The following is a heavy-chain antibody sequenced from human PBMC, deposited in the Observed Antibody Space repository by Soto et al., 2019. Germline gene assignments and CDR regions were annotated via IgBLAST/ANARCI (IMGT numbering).Heavy chain of an antibody. D-gene: IGHD2-21*01. Sequence: QVQLQESGPGLVKPSQTLTLTCSVSGGSIDTGGFYWSWARQLPGKGLQWIGYIYYTGAAYYKPALKIRVVISLDTSANQFSLSLTSLTAAATAVYYCASGTFNDISFDSWGQGRLVTVSS. V-gene: IGHV4-31*03. CDR2: IYYTGAA. CDR1: GGSIDTGGFY. J-gene: IGHJ4*02. CDR3: ASGTFNDISFDS.